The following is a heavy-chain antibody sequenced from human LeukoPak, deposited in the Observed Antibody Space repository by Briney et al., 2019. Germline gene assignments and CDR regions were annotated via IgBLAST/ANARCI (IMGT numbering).Heavy chain of an antibody. CDR3: ARCGLHDNYGPFDY. V-gene: IGHV3-66*01. Sequence: PGGSLRLSCAASGFTVSSNYMNWVRQAPGKGLEWVSVLYSDDTTYYAESAKGRVTISRDNAKNTLYLQTNNLRAENTAVYYCARCGLHDNYGPFDYWGQGTLVTVSS. J-gene: IGHJ4*02. CDR1: GFTVSSNY. CDR2: LYSDDTT. D-gene: IGHD5-24*01.